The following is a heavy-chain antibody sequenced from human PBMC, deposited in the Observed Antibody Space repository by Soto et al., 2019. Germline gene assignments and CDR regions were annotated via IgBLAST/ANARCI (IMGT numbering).Heavy chain of an antibody. CDR3: AREGAPYYYYGMDV. Sequence: ASVKVSCKASGYTFASYGISWVRQAPGQGLEWMGWISAYNGNTNYAQKLQGRVTMTTDTSTSTAYMELRSLRSDDTAVYYCAREGAPYYYYGMDVWGQGTTVTVSS. CDR2: ISAYNGNT. CDR1: GYTFASYG. J-gene: IGHJ6*02. V-gene: IGHV1-18*04. D-gene: IGHD3-16*01.